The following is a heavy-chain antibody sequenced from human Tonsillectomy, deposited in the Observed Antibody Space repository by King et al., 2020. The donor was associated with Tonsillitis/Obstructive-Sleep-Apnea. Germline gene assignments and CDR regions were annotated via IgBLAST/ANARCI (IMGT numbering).Heavy chain of an antibody. V-gene: IGHV7-4-1*02. CDR2: INTNTGNP. D-gene: IGHD6-13*01. CDR3: ARDWKGYSRTWYEQCLDY. Sequence: VQLVESGSELKKPGASVKVSCKASGYTFTNYAMNWVRQAPGQGLEWMGWINTNTGNPTYAQDFTGRFVFSLDTSVSTAYLQISSLKAEDTAVYSCARDWKGYSRTWYEQCLDYWGQGTLVTVSS. J-gene: IGHJ4*02. CDR1: GYTFTNYA.